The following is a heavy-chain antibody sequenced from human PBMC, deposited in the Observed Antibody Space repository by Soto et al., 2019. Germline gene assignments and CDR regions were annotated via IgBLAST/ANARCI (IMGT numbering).Heavy chain of an antibody. CDR1: GGTFSSYA. CDR2: IIPIFGTA. V-gene: IGHV1-69*01. Sequence: QVQLVQSGAEVKKPGSSVKVSCKASGGTFSSYAISWVRQAPGQGLEWMGGIIPIFGTANYAQKFQGRVTITADESTSTAYMELSSLRSDDTAVYYCARDSDPMMSTAIQYGMDVWGQGTTVTVSS. CDR3: ARDSDPMMSTAIQYGMDV. J-gene: IGHJ6*02. D-gene: IGHD5-18*01.